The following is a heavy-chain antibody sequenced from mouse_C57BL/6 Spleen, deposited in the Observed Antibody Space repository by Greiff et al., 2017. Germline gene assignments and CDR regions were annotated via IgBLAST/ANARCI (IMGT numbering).Heavy chain of an antibody. CDR3: ARFDGYYVGY. CDR1: GFNINDYY. Sequence: VQLQQSGAELVKPGASVKLSCTASGFNINDYYMHWVKQRTEQGLEWIGRIDTEDGETTYAPKFQGKATMTADTSSNTAYLQLSSLTSEDTAVYYCARFDGYYVGYWGQGTTLTVSS. J-gene: IGHJ2*01. V-gene: IGHV14-2*01. CDR2: IDTEDGET. D-gene: IGHD2-3*01.